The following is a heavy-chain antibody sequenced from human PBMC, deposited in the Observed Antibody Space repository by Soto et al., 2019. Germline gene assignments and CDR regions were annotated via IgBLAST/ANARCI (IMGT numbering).Heavy chain of an antibody. Sequence: QLQLQESGPGLVKPSETLSLTCTVSGDSVSSSNYYWGWILQPPGKGLEWIGSVYYSGSTYYNPSLKSRVTMSVDTSKNQFSLKLSSVTAADAAVYYCARHPTFSGWEYYFDYWGQGTPVTVSS. CDR3: ARHPTFSGWEYYFDY. CDR1: GDSVSSSNYY. D-gene: IGHD6-19*01. J-gene: IGHJ4*02. CDR2: VYYSGST. V-gene: IGHV4-39*01.